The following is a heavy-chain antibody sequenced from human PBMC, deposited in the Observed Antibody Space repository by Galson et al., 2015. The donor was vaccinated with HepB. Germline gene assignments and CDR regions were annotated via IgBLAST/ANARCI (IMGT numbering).Heavy chain of an antibody. J-gene: IGHJ4*02. CDR1: GFTFSGYW. CDR2: IRHDGSEK. Sequence: SLRLSCAASGFTFSGYWMNWVRQPPGKGLEWVANIRHDGSEKYYVDSVKGRFTISRDNPKNSLYLQMNSLKVSDTAMYYCARHRKTGDNFDYWGQGTLVTVSS. CDR3: ARHRKTGDNFDY. D-gene: IGHD7-27*01. V-gene: IGHV3-7*03.